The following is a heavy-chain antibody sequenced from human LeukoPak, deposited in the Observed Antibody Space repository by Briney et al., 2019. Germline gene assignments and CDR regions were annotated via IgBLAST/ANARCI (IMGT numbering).Heavy chain of an antibody. CDR1: GGSISSGDYY. Sequence: PSETLSLTCTDSGGSISSGDYYWSWIRQPPGKGLEWIGYIYYSGSTYYNPSLKSRVTISVDTSKNQFSLKLSSVTAADTAVYYCARAHDYGSGSFDYWGQGTLVTVSS. V-gene: IGHV4-30-4*01. CDR3: ARAHDYGSGSFDY. CDR2: IYYSGST. J-gene: IGHJ4*02. D-gene: IGHD3-10*01.